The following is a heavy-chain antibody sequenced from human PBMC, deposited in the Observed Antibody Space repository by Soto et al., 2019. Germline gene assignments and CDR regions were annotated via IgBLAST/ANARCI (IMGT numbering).Heavy chain of an antibody. J-gene: IGHJ3*02. CDR2: ISYGGSNK. V-gene: IGHV3-30-3*01. D-gene: IGHD1-1*01. CDR3: ARGTVIDAFDI. Sequence: GGSLRLSCAASGFTFSSYAMHWVRQAPGKGLEWVAVISYGGSNKYYADSVKGRFTISRDNSKNTLYLQMNSLRAEDTAVYYCARGTVIDAFDIWGQGTMVTVSS. CDR1: GFTFSSYA.